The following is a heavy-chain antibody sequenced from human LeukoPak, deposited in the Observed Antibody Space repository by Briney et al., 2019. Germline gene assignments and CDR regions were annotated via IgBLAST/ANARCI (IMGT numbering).Heavy chain of an antibody. CDR1: GYSFTSYW. CDR2: IYPADSET. CDR3: ARHGSIGARQNWFDP. Sequence: GESLKISCKGSGYSFTSYWIGWVRQTPGKGLEWMGIIYPADSETRYSPSFQGQVTISVDKSISTAYLQWSSLKASGTAMYYCARHGSIGARQNWFDPWGQGTLVTVSS. J-gene: IGHJ5*02. V-gene: IGHV5-51*01. D-gene: IGHD6-6*01.